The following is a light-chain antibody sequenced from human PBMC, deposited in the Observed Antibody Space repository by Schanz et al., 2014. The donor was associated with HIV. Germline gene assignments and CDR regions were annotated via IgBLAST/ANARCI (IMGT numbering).Light chain of an antibody. CDR2: GAS. CDR3: HQGGTSWGT. J-gene: IGKJ1*01. Sequence: EIVMTQSPGPLSVSPGERVTLSCRASQSVRSNLAWYQQRPGQAPRLLIYGASSRATGIPDRFSGSGSGTDFTLTISRLEPEDFAVYYCHQGGTSWGTFGQGTKVESK. CDR1: QSVRSN. V-gene: IGKV3-20*01.